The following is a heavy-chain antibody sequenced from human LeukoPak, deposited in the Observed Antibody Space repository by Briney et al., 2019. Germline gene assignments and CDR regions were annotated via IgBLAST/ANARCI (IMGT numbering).Heavy chain of an antibody. CDR2: ISGSGGST. J-gene: IGHJ4*02. CDR1: GFAFSSYA. D-gene: IGHD3/OR15-3a*01. V-gene: IGHV3-23*01. Sequence: GGSLRLSCAASGFAFSSYAMSWVRQAPGKGLEWVSAISGSGGSTYYADSVKGRFTISRDNSKNTLYLQMNSLRAEDTAVYYCAKNVILRTEYFDYWGQGTLVTVSS. CDR3: AKNVILRTEYFDY.